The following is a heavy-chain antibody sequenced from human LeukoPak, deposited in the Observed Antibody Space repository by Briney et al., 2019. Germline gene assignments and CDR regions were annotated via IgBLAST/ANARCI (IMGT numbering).Heavy chain of an antibody. CDR3: ARVRITIFGVVFYDAFDI. J-gene: IGHJ3*02. CDR1: GGTFSSYA. D-gene: IGHD3-3*01. Sequence: SVKVSCKASGGTFSSYAISWVRQAPGQGLEWMGGIIPIFGTANYAQKFQGRVTITTDESTSTAYMELSSLRSEDTAVYYCARVRITIFGVVFYDAFDIWGQGTMVTVSS. CDR2: IIPIFGTA. V-gene: IGHV1-69*05.